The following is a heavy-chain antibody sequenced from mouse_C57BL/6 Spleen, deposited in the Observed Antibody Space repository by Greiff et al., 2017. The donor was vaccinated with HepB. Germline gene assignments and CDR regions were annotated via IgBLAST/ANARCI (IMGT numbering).Heavy chain of an antibody. CDR3: ARSDDGYY. D-gene: IGHD2-3*01. J-gene: IGHJ2*03. CDR1: GYTFTDYY. Sequence: EVKLQQSGPELVKPGASVKISCKASGYTFTDYYMNWVKQSHGKSLEWIGDINPNNGGTRYNQKFKGKATLTVDKSSSTAYMELRSLTSEDSAVYYCARSDDGYYWGQGTSLTVSS. CDR2: INPNNGGT. V-gene: IGHV1-26*01.